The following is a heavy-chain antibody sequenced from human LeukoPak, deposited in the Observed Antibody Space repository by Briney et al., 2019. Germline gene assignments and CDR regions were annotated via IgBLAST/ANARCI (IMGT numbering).Heavy chain of an antibody. J-gene: IGHJ3*02. CDR1: GFTFSSYS. V-gene: IGHV3-48*01. Sequence: PGGSLRLSCAASGFTFSSYSMNWVRQAPGKGLEWVSYISSSSSTIYYADSVKGRFTISRDNAKNSLYLQMNSLRAEDTAVYYCARDFVTIFGVALDAFDIWGQGTMVTVSS. CDR3: ARDFVTIFGVALDAFDI. CDR2: ISSSSSTI. D-gene: IGHD3-3*01.